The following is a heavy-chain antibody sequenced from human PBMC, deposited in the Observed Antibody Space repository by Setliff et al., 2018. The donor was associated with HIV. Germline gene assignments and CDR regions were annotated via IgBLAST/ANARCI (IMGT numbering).Heavy chain of an antibody. J-gene: IGHJ4*02. V-gene: IGHV4-4*07. CDR1: GYSISSGYY. Sequence: SETLSLTCAVSGYSISSGYYWNWIRQPAGKGLEWIGRIHSSGSANYSPSLESRVTMSIDTSKSQFSLRLTSVTAADTAVYYCARELEYSSGWFLVDYWGQGALVTVSS. D-gene: IGHD6-19*01. CDR2: IHSSGSA. CDR3: ARELEYSSGWFLVDY.